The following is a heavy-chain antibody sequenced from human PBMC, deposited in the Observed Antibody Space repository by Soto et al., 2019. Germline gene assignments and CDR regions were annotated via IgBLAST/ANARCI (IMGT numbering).Heavy chain of an antibody. CDR2: LSAYNGNT. V-gene: IGHV1-18*01. CDR1: SYTFTSYG. CDR3: PRTPETHVVRFLEWLVATNFEY. J-gene: IGHJ4*02. Sequence: ASVKVSCKASSYTFTSYGISWVRPAPGQGLEWRGWLSAYNGNTNYAQKLQGRVTMTTDTSTSTAYMELRSLRSDDTAVYYCPRTPETHVVRFLEWLVATNFEYSGQGTMVTVSS. D-gene: IGHD3-3*01.